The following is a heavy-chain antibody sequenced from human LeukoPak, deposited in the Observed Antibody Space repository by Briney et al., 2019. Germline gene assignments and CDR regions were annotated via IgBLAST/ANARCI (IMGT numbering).Heavy chain of an antibody. CDR2: ISYDGSNK. Sequence: PGRSLRLSCAASGFTFSSYGIHWVRQAPDKGLEWVAVISYDGSNKYYADSVKGRFTISRDNSKNTLYLQMNSLRAEDTAVYYCARDPSDRIQGFDYWGQGTLVTVSS. D-gene: IGHD1-14*01. V-gene: IGHV3-30*03. CDR1: GFTFSSYG. CDR3: ARDPSDRIQGFDY. J-gene: IGHJ4*02.